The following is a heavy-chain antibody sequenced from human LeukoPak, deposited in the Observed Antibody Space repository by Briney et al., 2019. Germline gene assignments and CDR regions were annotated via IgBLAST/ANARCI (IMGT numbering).Heavy chain of an antibody. V-gene: IGHV1-2*02. D-gene: IGHD2-2*01. CDR3: ARGLSTRGDEDRFDY. CDR1: GYTFTGYY. CDR2: INPNSGGT. J-gene: IGHJ4*02. Sequence: AASVKVSCKASGYTFTGYYMHWVRQAPGQGLEWMGWINPNSGGTNYAQKFQGRVTMTRDTSISTAYMELSRLRSDDTAVYYCARGLSTRGDEDRFDYWGQGTLVTVSS.